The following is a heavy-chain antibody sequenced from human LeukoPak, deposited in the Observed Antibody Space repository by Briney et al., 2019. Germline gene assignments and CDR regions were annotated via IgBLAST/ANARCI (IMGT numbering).Heavy chain of an antibody. V-gene: IGHV4-38-2*02. CDR3: ARSITMVRGEYYYYGMDV. J-gene: IGHJ6*02. D-gene: IGHD3-10*01. CDR2: IYHSGST. Sequence: SETLSLTCTVSGYSISSGYYWGWIRQPPGKGLEWIGSIYHSGSTYYNPSLKSRVTISVDTSKNQFSLKLSSVTAADTAVYYCARSITMVRGEYYYYGMDVWGQGTTVTVSS. CDR1: GYSISSGYY.